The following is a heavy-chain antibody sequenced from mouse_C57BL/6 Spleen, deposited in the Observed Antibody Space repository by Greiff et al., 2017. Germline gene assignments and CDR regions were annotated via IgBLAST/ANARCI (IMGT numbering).Heavy chain of an antibody. CDR3: ARMVYDGYPWYFDV. Sequence: QVTLKESGPGILQPSQTLSLTCSFSGFSLSTFGMGVGWIRQPPGKGLEWLAHIWWDDDKYYNPALKSRLTISKDTSKNQVFLKIANVDTADTATYYCARMVYDGYPWYFDVWGTGTTVTVSS. V-gene: IGHV8-8*01. CDR1: GFSLSTFGMG. J-gene: IGHJ1*03. CDR2: IWWDDDK. D-gene: IGHD2-3*01.